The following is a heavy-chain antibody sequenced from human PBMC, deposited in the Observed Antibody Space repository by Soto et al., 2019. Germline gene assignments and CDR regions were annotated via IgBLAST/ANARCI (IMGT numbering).Heavy chain of an antibody. CDR1: GGSISSGGYY. V-gene: IGHV4-31*03. D-gene: IGHD2-15*01. CDR3: SRAPGGYCSGCSCRNNWFDP. J-gene: IGHJ5*02. Sequence: QVQLQESGPGLVKPSQTLSLTCTVSGGSISSGGYYWSWIRQHPGKGLEWIGYIYYSGSTYYNPSLKSRVTISVDTSKNHFSLKLSSVTAADTAVYYCSRAPGGYCSGCSCRNNWFDPWGQGTLVTVSS. CDR2: IYYSGST.